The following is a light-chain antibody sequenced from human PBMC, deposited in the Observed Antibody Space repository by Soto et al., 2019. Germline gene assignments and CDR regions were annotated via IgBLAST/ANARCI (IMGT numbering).Light chain of an antibody. CDR3: CSYAGTYTYV. CDR1: SSDVGGYNY. V-gene: IGLV2-11*01. J-gene: IGLJ1*01. CDR2: DVS. Sequence: QSVLTQPRSVSGSPGQSVAISCTGTSSDVGGYNYVSWYQQHPGKAPKLIIFDVSRRPSGVPDRFSGSKSANTASLTISGLQAEDEADYYCCSYAGTYTYVFGTGTKVTVL.